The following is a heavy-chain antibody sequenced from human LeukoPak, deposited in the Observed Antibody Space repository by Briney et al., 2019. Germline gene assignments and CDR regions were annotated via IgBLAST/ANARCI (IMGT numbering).Heavy chain of an antibody. Sequence: GEALKISCKGSGYSFTSYWIGWVRQMPGKGLEWMGIIYPGDSDTRYSPSFQGQVTISADKSISTDYLQWSSLKASDTAKYYCARLLASPFLRLPLNFDYWGQGTLVTVSS. D-gene: IGHD4-11*01. CDR1: GYSFTSYW. V-gene: IGHV5-51*01. CDR2: IYPGDSDT. J-gene: IGHJ4*02. CDR3: ARLLASPFLRLPLNFDY.